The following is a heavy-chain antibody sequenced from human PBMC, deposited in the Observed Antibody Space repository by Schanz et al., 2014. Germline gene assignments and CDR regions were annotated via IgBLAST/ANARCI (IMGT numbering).Heavy chain of an antibody. Sequence: QVQLVQSGAEVKKPGSSVKVSCKASGGTFSSYAISWVRQAPGQGLEWIGGIIPIFGTANYAQKFQGRVTFTADESTSTASMELSSLRAEDTAVYYCVTPSARIAARHELAPFDYWGQGTLVTVSS. J-gene: IGHJ4*02. V-gene: IGHV1-69*01. CDR3: VTPSARIAARHELAPFDY. D-gene: IGHD6-6*01. CDR2: IIPIFGTA. CDR1: GGTFSSYA.